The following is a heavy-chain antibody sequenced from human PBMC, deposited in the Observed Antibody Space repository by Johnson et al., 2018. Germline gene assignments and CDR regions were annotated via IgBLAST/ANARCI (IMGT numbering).Heavy chain of an antibody. Sequence: EVQLVESGGGLVQPGGSRRLSCAASGFTFSSYWMPWVRQAPGKGLVWVSRIKSDGSSTGHADSVKGRFTISRDNAKNKLYLQMNRLRAEDTAGYYCARWYSGAAGFFDLWGRGTLVTVSS. CDR3: ARWYSGAAGFFDL. CDR2: IKSDGSST. J-gene: IGHJ2*01. V-gene: IGHV3-74*01. CDR1: GFTFSSYW. D-gene: IGHD1-26*01.